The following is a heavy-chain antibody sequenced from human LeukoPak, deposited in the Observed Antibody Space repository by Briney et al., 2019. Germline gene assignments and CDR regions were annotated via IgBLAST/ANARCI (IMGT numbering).Heavy chain of an antibody. CDR1: GFTFSSYG. V-gene: IGHV3-30*18. Sequence: GGSLRLSCAASGFTFSSYGMHWVRQAPGRGLEWVAVISYDGSNKYYADSVKGRFTISRDNAKNSLYLQMNSLRAEDTAVYYCTKDSSEGRTYSEPDLWGQGTLVTVSS. CDR2: ISYDGSNK. CDR3: TKDSSEGRTYSEPDL. J-gene: IGHJ4*02. D-gene: IGHD3-10*01.